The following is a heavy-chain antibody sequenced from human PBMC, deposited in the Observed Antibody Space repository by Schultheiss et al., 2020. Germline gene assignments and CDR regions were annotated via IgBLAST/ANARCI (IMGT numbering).Heavy chain of an antibody. CDR2: MNPNSGNT. CDR3: ARGGSGWYVDY. Sequence: GESLKISCTASGYTFTSYDINWVRQATGQGLEWMGWMNPNSGNTGYAQKFQGRVTMTRNTSISTAYMELSSLRSEDTAVYYCARGGSGWYVDYWGQGTLVTVAA. J-gene: IGHJ4*02. V-gene: IGHV1-8*01. CDR1: GYTFTSYD. D-gene: IGHD6-19*01.